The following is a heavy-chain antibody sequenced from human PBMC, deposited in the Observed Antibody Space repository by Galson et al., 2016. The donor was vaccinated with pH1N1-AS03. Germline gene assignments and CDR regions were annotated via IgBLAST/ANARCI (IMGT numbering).Heavy chain of an antibody. D-gene: IGHD4-17*01. CDR3: VRDFYGDVFGY. CDR1: GDSVSSDSAA. V-gene: IGHV6-1*01. J-gene: IGHJ4*02. CDR2: TYYWSRWYN. Sequence: CAISGDSVSSDSAAWNWIRQSPSRGLEWLGRTYYWSRWYNDCAPSLSSRVSFTADTSKNQFSLHLTSVTPEDSATYFCVRDFYGDVFGYWGQGTLVTVSS.